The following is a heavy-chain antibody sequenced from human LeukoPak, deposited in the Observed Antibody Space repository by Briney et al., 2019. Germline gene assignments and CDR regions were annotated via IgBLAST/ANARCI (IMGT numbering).Heavy chain of an antibody. V-gene: IGHV4-39*07. CDR1: GGSISSSSYY. J-gene: IGHJ4*02. CDR3: ARARPWFDY. Sequence: SETLSLTCTVSGGSISSSSYYWGWIRQPPGKGLEWIGSIYYSGSTYYNPSLKSRVTISVDTSKNQFSLKLSSVTAADTAVYYCARARPWFDYWGQGTLVTVSS. CDR2: IYYSGST.